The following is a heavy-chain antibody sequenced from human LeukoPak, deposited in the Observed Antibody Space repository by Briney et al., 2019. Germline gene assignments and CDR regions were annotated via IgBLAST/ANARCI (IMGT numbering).Heavy chain of an antibody. D-gene: IGHD3-3*01. CDR3: ARVKIFGVAISNWFDP. Sequence: ASVKVSCKASGYTFTSYTIMWVRQAPGQGLEWMGWISAYNGDTYYAQKFQGRATMTTDTSTGTAYMELRSLRSDDTAVYYCARVKIFGVAISNWFDPWGQGTLVTVSS. V-gene: IGHV1-18*01. CDR1: GYTFTSYT. J-gene: IGHJ5*02. CDR2: ISAYNGDT.